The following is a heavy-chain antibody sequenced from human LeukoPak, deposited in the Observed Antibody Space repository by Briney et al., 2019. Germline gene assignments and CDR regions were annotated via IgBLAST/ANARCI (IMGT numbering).Heavy chain of an antibody. CDR3: ARISSTWYRFDY. CDR2: IYYSGST. D-gene: IGHD6-13*01. V-gene: IGHV4-39*01. J-gene: IGHJ4*02. CDR1: GGSISSTNYY. Sequence: SETLSVTCTVSGGSISSTNYYWGWIRQPPGKALPWIGSIYYSGSTYYNPSLKSRVTVSVDTSKNQFSLKLSSVTAADTAVYYCARISSTWYRFDYWGQGTLVTVSS.